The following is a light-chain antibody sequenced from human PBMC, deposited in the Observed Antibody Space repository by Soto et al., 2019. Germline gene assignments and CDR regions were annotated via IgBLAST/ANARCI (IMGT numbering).Light chain of an antibody. V-gene: IGLV2-14*01. CDR3: SSYTSGNTPV. J-gene: IGLJ3*02. CDR1: SSDVGRYKY. CDR2: EVS. Sequence: QSVLTQPASVSGSPGQSITISCTGTSSDVGRYKYVSWYQQHPGKAPKLMIYEVSHRPSGVSNRFSGSKSGNTASLTISGLQAEDEADYYCSSYTSGNTPVFGGGTKLTVL.